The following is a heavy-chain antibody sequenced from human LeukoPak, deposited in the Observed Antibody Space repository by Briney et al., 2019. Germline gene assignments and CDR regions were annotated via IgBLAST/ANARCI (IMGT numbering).Heavy chain of an antibody. CDR1: GDSASSNSAA. CDR2: TYYRSKWYN. J-gene: IGHJ4*02. Sequence: SQTLSLTCAISGDSASSNSAAWNWIRQSPSRGLEWLGRTYYRSKWYNDYAVSVKSRITINPDTSKNQFSLQLSSVTPEDTAVYYCARDFSGGDSSGYYYVSHFDYWGQGTLVTVSS. V-gene: IGHV6-1*01. CDR3: ARDFSGGDSSGYYYVSHFDY. D-gene: IGHD3-22*01.